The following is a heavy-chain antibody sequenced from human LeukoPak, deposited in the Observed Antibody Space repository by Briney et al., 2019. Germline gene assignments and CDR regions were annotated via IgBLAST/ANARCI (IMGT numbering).Heavy chain of an antibody. V-gene: IGHV4-31*03. CDR1: GDSISNGVKY. Sequence: SETLSLTCTVSGDSISNGVKYWSWIRQHPGRGLEWIGYIYHSGRSYYNPSLKSRITMSVDTSKNQFSLNLSSVTAADTAVYYCAREGSSGYYYRSPLQHWGQGTLVTVSS. D-gene: IGHD3-22*01. CDR2: IYHSGRS. CDR3: AREGSSGYYYRSPLQH. J-gene: IGHJ1*01.